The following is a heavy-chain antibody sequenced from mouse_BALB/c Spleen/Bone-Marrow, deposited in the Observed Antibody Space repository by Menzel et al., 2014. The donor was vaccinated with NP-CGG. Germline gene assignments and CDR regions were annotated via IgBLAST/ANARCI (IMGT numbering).Heavy chain of an antibody. V-gene: IGHV4-1*02. CDR3: SRLGYYGGFAY. Sequence: EVQVVESGGGLVQPGGSLKVSCAASGFDFSRYWMSWVRQAPGKGLEWIGEINPDRRTINYTPSLKDKFIISRDNAKNTLYLQMSKVRSEDTALYYCSRLGYYGGFAYWGQGTLVTVSA. J-gene: IGHJ3*01. CDR2: INPDRRTI. D-gene: IGHD2-3*01. CDR1: GFDFSRYW.